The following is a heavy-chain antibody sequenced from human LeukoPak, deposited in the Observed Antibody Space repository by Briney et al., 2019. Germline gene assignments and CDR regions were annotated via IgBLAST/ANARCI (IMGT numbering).Heavy chain of an antibody. D-gene: IGHD1-26*01. CDR2: ISAYNGNT. Sequence: ASVKVSCKASGYTFTSYGISWVRQAPGQGLEWMGWISAYNGNTNYAQKLQGRVTMTRDTSISTAYMELSRLRSDDTAVYYCARDGKWELLFHYYYMDVWGKGTTVTVSS. CDR1: GYTFTSYG. CDR3: ARDGKWELLFHYYYMDV. J-gene: IGHJ6*03. V-gene: IGHV1-18*01.